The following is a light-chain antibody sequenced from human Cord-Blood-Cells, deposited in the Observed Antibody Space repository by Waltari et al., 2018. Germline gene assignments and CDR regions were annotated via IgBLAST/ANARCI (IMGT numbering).Light chain of an antibody. CDR3: CSYAGSSTFVV. J-gene: IGLJ2*01. Sequence: QSALTQPASVSGSPGQPITISCTGTSSDVGSYNLVSWYQQHPGKAPKLMIYEGSKRPSGVSNLFSGSKSGNTASLTISGLQAEDEADYYCCSYAGSSTFVVFGGGTKLTVL. CDR2: EGS. V-gene: IGLV2-23*03. CDR1: SSDVGSYNL.